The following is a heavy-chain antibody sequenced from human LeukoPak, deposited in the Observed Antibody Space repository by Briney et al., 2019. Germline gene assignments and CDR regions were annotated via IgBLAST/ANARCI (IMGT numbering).Heavy chain of an antibody. CDR2: ISSGGSNQ. Sequence: HAGGSLRLSCAASGFTFSSYIIRWVRQAPGKGLEWVVVISSGGSNQYYADSVKGRFTISRYNSKNTLYLQMNSLRANDTGAYYCARARGIAAAGPPLNDYYMDVWGKGTTVTVSS. J-gene: IGHJ6*03. V-gene: IGHV3-30*14. CDR3: ARARGIAAAGPPLNDYYMDV. CDR1: GFTFSSYI. D-gene: IGHD6-13*01.